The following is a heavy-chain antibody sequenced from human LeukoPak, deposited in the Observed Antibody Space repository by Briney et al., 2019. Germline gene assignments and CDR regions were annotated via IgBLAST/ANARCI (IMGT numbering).Heavy chain of an antibody. CDR3: TKDYYGSGSFYPWDL. J-gene: IGHJ5*02. D-gene: IGHD3-10*01. CDR1: GFSVSDKY. V-gene: IGHV3-66*03. Sequence: PRGSLRLSCAVSGFSVSDKYMSWVRQAPGKGPEWVSVIYSSGESYYADFVEGRFTTSRDNSKYTLYLQMNSLRADDTAVYFCTKDYYGSGSFYPWDLWGQGALVTVSS. CDR2: IYSSGES.